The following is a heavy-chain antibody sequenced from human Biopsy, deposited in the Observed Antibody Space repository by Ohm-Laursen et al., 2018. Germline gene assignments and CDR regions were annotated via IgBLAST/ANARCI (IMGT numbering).Heavy chain of an antibody. CDR3: AADINAWNVNY. Sequence: ASVKVSCKTSGYTFTSYGITWVRQAPGQGLEWMGWINPNNGNTSYAQMLQGRVTMTRDTSTSTAYMELKSLRSDDTAVYYCAADINAWNVNYWGQGTQVIVSS. D-gene: IGHD1-1*01. V-gene: IGHV1-18*01. CDR1: GYTFTSYG. J-gene: IGHJ4*02. CDR2: INPNNGNT.